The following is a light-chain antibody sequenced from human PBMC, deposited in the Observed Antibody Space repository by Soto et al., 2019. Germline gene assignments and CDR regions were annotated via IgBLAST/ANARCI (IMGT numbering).Light chain of an antibody. CDR3: QKYGSSPPYT. V-gene: IGKV3-20*01. CDR1: QSIGSSY. Sequence: EIVLTQSPGTLSLSPGERATLSCRAGQSIGSSYLAWYQQKPGQAPRLLIYAASTRATGVPDRFSGTGSGTDFTLTISRLEPEDFAVYYCQKYGSSPPYTFGQGTKLEIK. CDR2: AAS. J-gene: IGKJ2*01.